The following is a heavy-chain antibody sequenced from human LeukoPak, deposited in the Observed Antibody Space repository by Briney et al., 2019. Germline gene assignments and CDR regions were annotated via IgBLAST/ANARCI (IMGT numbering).Heavy chain of an antibody. CDR1: GFTVSSNS. Sequence: GGSLRLSCTVSGFTVSSNSWSWVRQAPGKGLEWVSFIYSGGNTHYSDSVTGRFTISRDNSKNTLYLQMNSLRAEDTAIYYCARRAGAYSHPYDYWGQGTLVTVSS. CDR3: ARRAGAYSHPYDY. CDR2: IYSGGNT. D-gene: IGHD4/OR15-4a*01. V-gene: IGHV3-53*01. J-gene: IGHJ4*02.